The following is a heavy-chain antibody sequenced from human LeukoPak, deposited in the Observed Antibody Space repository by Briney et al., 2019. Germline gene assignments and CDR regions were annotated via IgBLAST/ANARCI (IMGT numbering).Heavy chain of an antibody. V-gene: IGHV4-31*03. CDR3: ARDGRGFGESGFDI. CDR2: IYYSGST. CDR1: GGSISSGGYY. D-gene: IGHD3-10*01. Sequence: SETLSLTCTVSGGSISSGGYYWSWIRQHPGKGLEWIGYIYYSGSTYYNPSLKSRVTISVDTSKNQFSLKLSSVTAADTAVYYCARDGRGFGESGFDIWAKGQWSPSLQ. J-gene: IGHJ3*02.